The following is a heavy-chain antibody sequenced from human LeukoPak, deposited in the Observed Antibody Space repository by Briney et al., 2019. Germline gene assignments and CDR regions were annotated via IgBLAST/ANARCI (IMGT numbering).Heavy chain of an antibody. D-gene: IGHD3-3*01. CDR3: ARVYYDFWSGYSDAFDI. V-gene: IGHV4-59*12. J-gene: IGHJ3*02. CDR2: IYYSGST. CDR1: GGSISSYY. Sequence: SETLSLTCTVSGGSISSYYWSWIRQPPGKGLEWIGYIYYSGSTNYNPSLKSRVTISVDTSKNLFSLKLSSVTAADTAVYYCARVYYDFWSGYSDAFDIWGQGTMVTVSS.